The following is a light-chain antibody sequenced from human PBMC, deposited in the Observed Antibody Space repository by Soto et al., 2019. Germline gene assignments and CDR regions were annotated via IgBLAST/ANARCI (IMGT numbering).Light chain of an antibody. V-gene: IGKV1-17*03. CDR3: LQHNSYPYT. CDR2: EAS. J-gene: IGKJ2*01. Sequence: DIQMTQSPSAMSASVGDRVTITCRASQDISNYLVWFQQKPGKVPQRLIYEASRLQSGVPSRFSGSGSGTEFTLTISSLQPEDFATYYCLQHNSYPYTFGQGTKLEIK. CDR1: QDISNY.